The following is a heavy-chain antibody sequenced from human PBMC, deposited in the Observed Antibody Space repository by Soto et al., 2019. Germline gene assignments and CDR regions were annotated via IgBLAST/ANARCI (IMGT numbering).Heavy chain of an antibody. CDR1: GFTFSSYE. CDR2: ISSRGGTI. D-gene: IGHD6-13*01. CDR3: ARGTATGNWGWFDS. Sequence: GGSLRLSCAVFGFTFSSYEMNWVRQAPGKGLEWVSYISSRGGTIYYAESVKGRFTISRDNAKNSLNLQMNSLRAEDTATYYCARGTATGNWGWFDSWGQGSLVTVSS. V-gene: IGHV3-48*03. J-gene: IGHJ5*01.